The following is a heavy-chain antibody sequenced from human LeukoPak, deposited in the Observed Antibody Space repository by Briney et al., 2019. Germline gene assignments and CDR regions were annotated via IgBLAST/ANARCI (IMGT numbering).Heavy chain of an antibody. D-gene: IGHD3-10*01. Sequence: ASVNVSCTASGGTFSSYAISCVRQAPGQGLEWMGRIIPILGIANYAQKFQGRVTITADKSTSTAYMELSSLRSEDTAVYYCARVGGSGSYYREAFDYWGQGTLVTVSS. CDR2: IIPILGIA. CDR3: ARVGGSGSYYREAFDY. V-gene: IGHV1-69*04. J-gene: IGHJ4*02. CDR1: GGTFSSYA.